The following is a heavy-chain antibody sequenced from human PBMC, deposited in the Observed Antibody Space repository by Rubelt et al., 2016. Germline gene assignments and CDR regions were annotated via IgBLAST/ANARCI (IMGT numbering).Heavy chain of an antibody. V-gene: IGHV4-34*01. CDR3: ASQKGGTVTT. D-gene: IGHD4-17*01. CDR1: GGSFSDYY. Sequence: QVQLQQWGAGLLKPSETLSLTCAVYGGSFSDYYWSWIRQPPGKGLEWIGEINHSGSTNYNPSLKSRVTISVDTSKNQFSLKLNAGTAADTTMYHCASQKGGTVTTWGQGALGTVSS. CDR2: INHSGST. J-gene: IGHJ4*02.